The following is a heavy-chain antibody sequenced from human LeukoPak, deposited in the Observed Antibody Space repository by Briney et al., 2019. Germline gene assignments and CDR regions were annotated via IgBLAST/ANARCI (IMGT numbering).Heavy chain of an antibody. J-gene: IGHJ4*02. CDR1: GFIFRRYW. CDR2: INSDGRTT. V-gene: IGHV3-74*01. Sequence: AGASLRLSCAVSGFIFRRYWMHWVRQVPGKGLVLVSRINSDGRTTRYADAVKGRFTISRDNAKNTLYLQVNSLRAEDTAIYYCAREGECAGGTCSDPSRELDVWGQGTLVTVSS. D-gene: IGHD2-15*01. CDR3: AREGECAGGTCSDPSRELDV.